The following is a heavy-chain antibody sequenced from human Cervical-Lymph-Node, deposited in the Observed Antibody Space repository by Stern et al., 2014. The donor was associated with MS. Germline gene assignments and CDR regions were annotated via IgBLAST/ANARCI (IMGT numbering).Heavy chain of an antibody. D-gene: IGHD2-15*01. J-gene: IGHJ5*02. CDR3: ARGVVSNRAAATLHNLFDP. CDR1: GGTFSSSYA. V-gene: IGHV1-69*04. CDR2: IIPILGLA. Sequence: DQLVESGAEVKKPGSSMNVSCKTSGGTFSSSYAITWMRQAPGQGLEWMGRIIPILGLANYAQKFQGRVIITADKSMSTTYMELSSLTSEDTAVYYCARGVVSNRAAATLHNLFDPWGQGTLVTVSS.